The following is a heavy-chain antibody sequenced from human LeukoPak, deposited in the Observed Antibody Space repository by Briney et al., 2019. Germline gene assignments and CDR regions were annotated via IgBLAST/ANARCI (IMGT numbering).Heavy chain of an antibody. J-gene: IGHJ5*02. Sequence: PSQTLSLTCTVSGGSISSGGYYWSWIRQHPGKGLEWFGYIYYSGSPYYNPSLNSRLTISVDTSKNQFSLKLSSVTAADTAVYYCARAMTFSNWFDPWGQGTLVTVSS. D-gene: IGHD2-2*01. CDR3: ARAMTFSNWFDP. V-gene: IGHV4-31*03. CDR1: GGSISSGGYY. CDR2: IYYSGSP.